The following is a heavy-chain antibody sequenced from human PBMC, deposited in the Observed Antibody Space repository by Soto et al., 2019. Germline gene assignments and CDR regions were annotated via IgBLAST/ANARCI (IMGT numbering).Heavy chain of an antibody. CDR3: ARGALSSGSYYLLDY. Sequence: VQLVESGGGVVQPGRSLRLSCAASGFTFSSYGMHWVRQAPGKGLEWVAVIWYDGSNKYYADSVKGRFTISRDNSKNTLYLQMNSLRAEDTAVYYCARGALSSGSYYLLDYWGQGTLVTVSS. J-gene: IGHJ4*02. CDR2: IWYDGSNK. CDR1: GFTFSSYG. V-gene: IGHV3-33*01. D-gene: IGHD3-10*01.